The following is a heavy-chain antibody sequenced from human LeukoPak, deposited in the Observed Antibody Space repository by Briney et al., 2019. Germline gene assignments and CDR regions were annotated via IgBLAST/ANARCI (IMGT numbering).Heavy chain of an antibody. D-gene: IGHD2-21*02. CDR1: GFNFANHA. V-gene: IGHV3-23*01. CDR2: ISGGGGMT. J-gene: IGHJ4*02. CDR3: VREDTPATANY. Sequence: GGSLRLSCAASGFNFANHAMSWVRQTAGKGLEWVSAISGGGGMTYYADSVKGRFTISRDNSKDTLFLQMHSLRPGDTAVYYCVREDTPATANYWGQGTLVTISS.